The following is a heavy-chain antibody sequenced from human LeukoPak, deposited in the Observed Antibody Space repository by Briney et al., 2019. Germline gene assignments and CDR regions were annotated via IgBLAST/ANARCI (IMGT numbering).Heavy chain of an antibody. CDR3: ARGDGYNYNFDY. V-gene: IGHV1-69*05. D-gene: IGHD5-24*01. CDR2: IIPIFGTA. Sequence: SVKVSRKASGGTFSSYAISWVRQAPGQGLEWMGGIIPIFGTANYAQKFQGRVTITTDESTSTAYMELSSLRSEDTAVYYCARGDGYNYNFDYWGQGTLVTVSS. CDR1: GGTFSSYA. J-gene: IGHJ4*02.